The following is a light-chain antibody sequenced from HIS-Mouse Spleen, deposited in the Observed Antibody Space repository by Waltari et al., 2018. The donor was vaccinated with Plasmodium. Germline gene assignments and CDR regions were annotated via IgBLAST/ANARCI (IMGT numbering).Light chain of an antibody. CDR1: NIGSKN. CDR3: QVWDSSTVV. V-gene: IGLV3-9*01. Sequence: SYELTQPLSVSVALGQTARITCGGNNIGSKNVHWYQQKPGQAPVLVIYRDSNRPSGIPERVSGSNSRNTATLTSSRAQAGDEADYYCQVWDSSTVVFGGGTKLTVL. J-gene: IGLJ2*01. CDR2: RDS.